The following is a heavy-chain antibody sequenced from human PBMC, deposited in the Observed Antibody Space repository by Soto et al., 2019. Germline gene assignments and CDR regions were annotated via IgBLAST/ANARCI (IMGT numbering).Heavy chain of an antibody. CDR2: ISRTGGST. V-gene: IGHV3-23*01. CDR1: GFTFSSSA. J-gene: IGHJ2*01. Sequence: EVQLLESGGGLVQPGGSLRLSCAASGFTFSSSAMSWVRQAPGKGLEGVSGISRTGGSTYYADSVKGRFTISRDNSKNTLYRRMNSLRAGDTALYYCAKGNGPPGTRDWYFALWGRGTLVTVSS. CDR3: AKGNGPPGTRDWYFAL. D-gene: IGHD2-2*01.